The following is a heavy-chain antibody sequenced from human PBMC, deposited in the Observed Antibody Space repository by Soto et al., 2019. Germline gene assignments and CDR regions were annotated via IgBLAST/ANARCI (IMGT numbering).Heavy chain of an antibody. CDR1: GYTFTSYG. Sequence: GASVKVSCKASGYTFTSYGISWVRQAPGQGLEWMGWISAYNGNTNYAQKLQGRVTMTTDTSTSTAYMELRSLRSDDTAVYYCARAHYDFWSGYYIGSVPWGQGTLVTVSS. CDR2: ISAYNGNT. V-gene: IGHV1-18*01. J-gene: IGHJ5*02. CDR3: ARAHYDFWSGYYIGSVP. D-gene: IGHD3-3*01.